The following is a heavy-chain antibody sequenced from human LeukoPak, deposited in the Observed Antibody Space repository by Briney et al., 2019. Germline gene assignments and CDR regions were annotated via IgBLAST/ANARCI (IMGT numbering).Heavy chain of an antibody. J-gene: IGHJ4*02. D-gene: IGHD6-25*01. V-gene: IGHV3-30-3*01. CDR1: GFTFSSYA. CDR2: ISYDGSNK. CDR3: ARDGRAAGYFDY. Sequence: PGGSLRLSCAASGFTFSSYAMHWVRQAPGKGLEWVAVISYDGSNKYYADSVKGRFTISRDNSKNTLYLQMNSLRAEDTAVYYCARDGRAAGYFDYWGQGTLVTVSS.